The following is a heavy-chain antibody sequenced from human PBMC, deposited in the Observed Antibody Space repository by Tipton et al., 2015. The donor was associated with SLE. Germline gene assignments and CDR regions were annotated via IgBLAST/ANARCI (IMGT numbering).Heavy chain of an antibody. CDR1: GDSITSGSYY. V-gene: IGHV4-61*02. J-gene: IGHJ5*02. CDR3: VRGHPHIVVLIGGGWFDP. CDR2: TYISGTT. Sequence: TLSLTCSVSGDSITSGSYYWNWIRQPAGKGLEWIGRTYISGTTNYNPSLKSRVTISVHTSKNQFSLKLTSVTAADTAIYYCVRGHPHIVVLIGGGWFDPWGQGTLVTVSS. D-gene: IGHD2-21*01.